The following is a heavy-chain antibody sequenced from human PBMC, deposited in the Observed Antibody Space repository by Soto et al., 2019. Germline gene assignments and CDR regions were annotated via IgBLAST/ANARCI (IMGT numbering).Heavy chain of an antibody. V-gene: IGHV1-8*01. J-gene: IGHJ3*02. CDR2: MNPNSGNT. D-gene: IGHD2-8*01. CDR1: GYTFTSYD. CDR3: ARDMGGVCYTCAFDI. Sequence: EASVKVSCKASGYTFTSYDINWVRQATGQGLEWMGWMNPNSGNTGYAQKFQGRVTITRNTSISTAYMELSSLRSEDTAVYYCARDMGGVCYTCAFDIWGQGTMVTVSS.